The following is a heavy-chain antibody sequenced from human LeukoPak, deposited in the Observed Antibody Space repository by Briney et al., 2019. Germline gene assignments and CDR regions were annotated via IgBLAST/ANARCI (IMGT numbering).Heavy chain of an antibody. Sequence: GGSLRLSCAASGFTFSSYGMSWVRQAPGKGLEWVSAISGSGGSTYYADSVKGRFTISRDNSKNTLYLQMNSLRAEDTAVYYCAKDEAYCSSTSCYAGGMDVWGKGTTVTISS. CDR2: ISGSGGST. V-gene: IGHV3-23*01. D-gene: IGHD2-2*01. CDR1: GFTFSSYG. J-gene: IGHJ6*04. CDR3: AKDEAYCSSTSCYAGGMDV.